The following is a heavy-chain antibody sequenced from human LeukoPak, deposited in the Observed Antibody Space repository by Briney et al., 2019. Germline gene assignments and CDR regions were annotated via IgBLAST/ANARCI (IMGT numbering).Heavy chain of an antibody. CDR2: INPNSGCT. CDR3: ARGPSSRCHSRC. V-gene: IGHV1-2*02. Sequence: ASVEVLCKGSGYTFIGLYMHWVRQAPGQGLGWMGGINPNSGCTHYAQKFQGSLIMRRDTSIDTAHVELSSLRSDGTAVYYCARGPSSRCHSRCWGQGRLVAVSS. D-gene: IGHD2-15*01. J-gene: IGHJ4*02. CDR1: GYTFIGLY.